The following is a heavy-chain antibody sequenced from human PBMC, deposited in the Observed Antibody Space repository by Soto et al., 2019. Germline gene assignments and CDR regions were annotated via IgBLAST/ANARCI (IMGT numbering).Heavy chain of an antibody. Sequence: QVQLVESGGGVVQPGRSLRLSCAASGFTFNNYGMHWVRQAPGKGLEWVAAISHDGRDKYYGDSVKGRLTSSRDNSKNTGYLQMIGLRADDTAVYYCSNDQVIAASHGIDWGQGTMVTVSS. CDR3: SNDQVIAASHGID. J-gene: IGHJ3*01. V-gene: IGHV3-30*18. D-gene: IGHD6-13*01. CDR2: ISHDGRDK. CDR1: GFTFNNYG.